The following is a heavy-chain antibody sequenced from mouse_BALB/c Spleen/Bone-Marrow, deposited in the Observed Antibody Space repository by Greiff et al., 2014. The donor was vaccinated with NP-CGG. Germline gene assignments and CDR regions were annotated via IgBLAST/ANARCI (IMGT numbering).Heavy chain of an antibody. CDR3: ARAQLGCFAY. V-gene: IGHV2-9*02. D-gene: IGHD4-1*02. CDR2: IWAGGST. Sequence: VKLMESGPGLVAPSQSLSITCTVSRFSLTSYGVHWVRQPPGKGLEWLGVIWAGGSTNYNSALMSRLSISKDNSKSQVFLKMNSLQTDDTAMYYCARAQLGCFAYWGQGTLVTVSA. CDR1: RFSLTSYG. J-gene: IGHJ3*01.